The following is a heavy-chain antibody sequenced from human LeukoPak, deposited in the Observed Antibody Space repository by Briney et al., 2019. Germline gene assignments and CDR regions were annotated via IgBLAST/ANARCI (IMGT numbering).Heavy chain of an antibody. CDR3: ARGSPAPGGFDY. CDR1: GYTFTSYG. J-gene: IGHJ4*02. D-gene: IGHD3-16*01. Sequence: ASVKVSCKASGYTFTSYGISWVRQAPGQGLEWMGWISAYNGNTNYAQKFQGRVTITADKSTSTAYMELSSLRSEDTAVYYCARGSPAPGGFDYWGQGTLVTVSS. V-gene: IGHV1-18*01. CDR2: ISAYNGNT.